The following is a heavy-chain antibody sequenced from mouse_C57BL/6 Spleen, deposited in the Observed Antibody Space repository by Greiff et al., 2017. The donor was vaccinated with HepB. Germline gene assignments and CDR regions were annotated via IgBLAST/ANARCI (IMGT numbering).Heavy chain of an antibody. CDR3: ARDYYGSSIWFAY. CDR2: IDPANGNT. Sequence: LVESVAELVRPGASVKLSCTASGFNIKNTYMHWVKQRPEQGLEWIGRIDPANGNTKYAPKFQGKATITADTSSNTAYLQLSSLTSEDTAIYYCARDYYGSSIWFAYWGQGTLVTVSA. D-gene: IGHD1-1*01. J-gene: IGHJ3*01. CDR1: GFNIKNTY. V-gene: IGHV14-3*01.